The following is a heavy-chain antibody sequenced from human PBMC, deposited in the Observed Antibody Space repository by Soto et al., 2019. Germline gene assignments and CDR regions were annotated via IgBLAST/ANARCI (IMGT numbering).Heavy chain of an antibody. CDR1: GFTFSSYV. D-gene: IGHD6-13*01. CDR3: FIASAVN. Sequence: PGGSLRLSCSASGFTFSSYVMNWVRQAPGKGLEYVSGITSNGGSTFYADSVKGRFIISRDNSQNTVYLQMSSLTTADTAVYYCFIASAVNGGPGAQDTVFS. V-gene: IGHV3-64D*06. J-gene: IGHJ4*01. CDR2: ITSNGGST.